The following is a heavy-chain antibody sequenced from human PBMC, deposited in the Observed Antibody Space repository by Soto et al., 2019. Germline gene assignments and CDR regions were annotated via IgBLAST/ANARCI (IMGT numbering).Heavy chain of an antibody. CDR1: GFTFSNAC. CDR2: IKSKTDGGTT. D-gene: IGHD3-22*01. Sequence: EVQLVESGGGLVKPGGSLRLSCAASGFTFSNACMNWVRQAPGKGLEWVGRIKSKTDGGTTDYAAPVKGRFTISRDDSKNTLYLQMNSLKTEDTDVYYCTSDGGYYDSSGYYYWGQGTLVTVSS. V-gene: IGHV3-15*07. J-gene: IGHJ4*02. CDR3: TSDGGYYDSSGYYY.